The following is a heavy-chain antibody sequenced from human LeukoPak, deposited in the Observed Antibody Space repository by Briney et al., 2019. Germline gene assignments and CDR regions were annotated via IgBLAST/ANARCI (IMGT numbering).Heavy chain of an antibody. V-gene: IGHV3-21*01. J-gene: IGHJ5*02. CDR1: RFTFSSYS. Sequence: GGSLRLSCAASRFTFSSYSMNWVRQAPGKGLEWVSSISSSSSYIYYADSVKGRFTISRDNAKNSLYLQMNSLRAEDTAVYYCASRSSRGWFDPWGQGTLVTVSS. CDR3: ASRSSRGWFDP. D-gene: IGHD6-6*01. CDR2: ISSSSSYI.